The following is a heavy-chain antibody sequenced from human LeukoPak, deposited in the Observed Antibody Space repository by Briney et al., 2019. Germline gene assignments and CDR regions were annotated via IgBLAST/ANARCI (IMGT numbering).Heavy chain of an antibody. D-gene: IGHD3-22*01. J-gene: IGHJ4*02. CDR3: AKTLGYYHDSSGYDY. V-gene: IGHV3-23*01. Sequence: GGSLRLSCAASGFTFSSYAMSWVRQAPGKGLEWVSAISGSGGSTYYADSVKGRFTISRDNSKNTLYLQMNSLRAEDTAVYYCAKTLGYYHDSSGYDYRGQGTLVTVSS. CDR2: ISGSGGST. CDR1: GFTFSSYA.